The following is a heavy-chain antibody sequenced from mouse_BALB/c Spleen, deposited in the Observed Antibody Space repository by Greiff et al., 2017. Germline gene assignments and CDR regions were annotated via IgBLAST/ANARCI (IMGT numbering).Heavy chain of an antibody. V-gene: IGHV2-6-7*01. D-gene: IGHD1-1*01. J-gene: IGHJ4*01. Sequence: VKLLESGPGLVAPSQSLSITCTVSGFSLTGYGVNWVRQPPGKGLEWLGMIWGDGSTDYNSALKSRLSISKDNSKSQVFLKMNSMQTDDTARYYCARETTVGNYAMDYWGQGTSVTVSS. CDR1: GFSLTGYG. CDR3: ARETTVGNYAMDY. CDR2: IWGDGST.